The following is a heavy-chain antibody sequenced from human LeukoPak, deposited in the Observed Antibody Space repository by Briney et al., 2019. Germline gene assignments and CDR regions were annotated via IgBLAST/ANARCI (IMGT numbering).Heavy chain of an antibody. D-gene: IGHD3-3*01. J-gene: IGHJ4*02. Sequence: SETLSLTCAVYGGSFSGYYWSWIRQPPGKGLEWIGEINHSGSTNYNPSLKSRVTISVDTSKNQFSLKLSSVTAADTAVYYCARAEPPSIFGVVIIRFPFDYWGQGTLGTVSS. CDR1: GGSFSGYY. V-gene: IGHV4-34*01. CDR2: INHSGST. CDR3: ARAEPPSIFGVVIIRFPFDY.